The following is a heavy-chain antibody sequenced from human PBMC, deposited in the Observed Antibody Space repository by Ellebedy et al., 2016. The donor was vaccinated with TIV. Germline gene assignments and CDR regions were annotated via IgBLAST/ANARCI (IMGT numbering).Heavy chain of an antibody. CDR2: ITPSSGST. D-gene: IGHD4-23*01. CDR1: AYIFTSYY. CDR3: ARDIYGNNSTFDY. J-gene: IGHJ4*02. V-gene: IGHV1-46*01. Sequence: AASVKVSCNASAYIFTSYYLHWVRHPPRQGLEWMGIITPSSGSTSYAQKFRGRVTMTRDTSTSTVYMELSSLRSEDSAIYYCARDIYGNNSTFDYWGQGTLVTVSS.